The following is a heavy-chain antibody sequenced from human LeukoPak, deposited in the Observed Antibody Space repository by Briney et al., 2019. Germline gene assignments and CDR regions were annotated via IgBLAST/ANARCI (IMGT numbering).Heavy chain of an antibody. CDR1: GYTLTELS. Sequence: ASVKVSCKVSGYTLTELSMHWVRQAPGKGLEWMGGFDPEDGETIYAQKFQGRVTMTEDTSTDTAYMELSSLRSEDTAVYYCAKESPERDSSGLATWGLGTRVTVSS. CDR2: FDPEDGET. CDR3: AKESPERDSSGLAT. D-gene: IGHD3-22*01. V-gene: IGHV1-24*01. J-gene: IGHJ5*02.